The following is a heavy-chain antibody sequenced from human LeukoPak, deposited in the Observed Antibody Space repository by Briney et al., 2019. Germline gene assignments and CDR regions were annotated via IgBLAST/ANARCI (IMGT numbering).Heavy chain of an antibody. V-gene: IGHV1-2*02. CDR3: ARVCGGDCHKLFDY. CDR2: VNPNSGGT. CDR1: GYTFTGFY. J-gene: IGHJ4*02. Sequence: GASVKVSCKASGYTFTGFYVHWVRQAPGQGLEWMGWVNPNSGGTNYAQRFQGRVTMTRDTSISTAYMELSRLRSDDTAVYYCARVCGGDCHKLFDYWGQGTLVTVSS. D-gene: IGHD2-21*02.